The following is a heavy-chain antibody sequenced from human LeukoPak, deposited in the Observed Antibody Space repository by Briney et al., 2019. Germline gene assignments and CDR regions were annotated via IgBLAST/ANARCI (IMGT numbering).Heavy chain of an antibody. CDR2: IYYSGST. CDR1: GGSISSSSYY. CDR3: ARGVPAAIIVDY. V-gene: IGHV4-39*01. J-gene: IGHJ4*02. D-gene: IGHD2-2*01. Sequence: SETLSLTCTVSGGSISSSSYYWGWIRQPPRKGLEWIGSIYYSGSTYYNPSLKSRVTISVDTSKNQFSLKLSSVTAADTAVYYCARGVPAAIIVDYWGQGTLVTVSS.